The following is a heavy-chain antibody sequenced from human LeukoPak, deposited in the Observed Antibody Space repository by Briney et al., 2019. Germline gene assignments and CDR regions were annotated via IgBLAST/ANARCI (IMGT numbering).Heavy chain of an antibody. CDR1: GFTVISNY. J-gene: IGHJ4*02. Sequence: GGSLRLSCAASGFTVISNYMSWVRQAPGKGLEWVSVIYSGGSTYYADSVKGRFTISRDNSKNTLYLQMNSLRAEDTAVYYCARETYSGSSGPFDYWGQGALVTVSS. CDR2: IYSGGST. D-gene: IGHD1-26*01. CDR3: ARETYSGSSGPFDY. V-gene: IGHV3-66*02.